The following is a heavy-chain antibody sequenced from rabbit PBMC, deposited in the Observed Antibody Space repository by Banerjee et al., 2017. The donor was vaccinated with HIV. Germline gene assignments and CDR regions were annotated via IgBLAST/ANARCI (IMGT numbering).Heavy chain of an antibody. D-gene: IGHD6-1*01. CDR3: ASSGVAGYDYTTTGYFKL. CDR2: IVTGSGGT. CDR1: GFSFSGSYW. V-gene: IGHV1S43*01. Sequence: QSLEESGGDLVKPGASLTLTCTASGFSFSGSYWIYWVRQAPGKGLEWIAGIVTGSGGTWDASWVNGRFTISRSTSLNTVDLKMTSLTAADTAPYFCASSGVAGYDYTTTGYFKLWGQGTLVTVS. J-gene: IGHJ4*01.